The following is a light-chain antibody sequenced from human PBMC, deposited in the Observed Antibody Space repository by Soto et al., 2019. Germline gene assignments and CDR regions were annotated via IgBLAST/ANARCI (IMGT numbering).Light chain of an antibody. J-gene: IGKJ5*01. CDR3: QQRSNWIT. CDR1: RSVSSN. CDR2: DAS. Sequence: IVLTQSPATLSLCPGERATLSCRASRSVSSNLAWYQQKPGQAPRLLIYDASNRATGIPARFSGSGSGTDFTLTISSLEPEDFAVYYCQQRSNWITFGQGTRLEI. V-gene: IGKV3-11*01.